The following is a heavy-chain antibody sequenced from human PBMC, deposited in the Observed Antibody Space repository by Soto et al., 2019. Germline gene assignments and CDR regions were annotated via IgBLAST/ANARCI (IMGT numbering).Heavy chain of an antibody. D-gene: IGHD3-3*01. Sequence: ASVKVSCKASGYTFTSYGISWVRQAPGQGLEWMGWISAYNGNTNYAQKLQGRVTMTTDTSTSTAYMELRSLRSDDTAVYYCARDLSLEMIFGVVMIPDYYYGMDVWGQGTTVTVSS. CDR1: GYTFTSYG. V-gene: IGHV1-18*01. CDR3: ARDLSLEMIFGVVMIPDYYYGMDV. CDR2: ISAYNGNT. J-gene: IGHJ6*02.